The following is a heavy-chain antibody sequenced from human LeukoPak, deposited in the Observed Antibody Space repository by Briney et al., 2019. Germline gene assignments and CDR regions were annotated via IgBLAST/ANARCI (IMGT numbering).Heavy chain of an antibody. CDR1: GYTFTADY. J-gene: IGHJ4*02. CDR3: ARDLRGNSMFFDY. V-gene: IGHV1-2*02. D-gene: IGHD4-23*01. CDR2: INPNSAGT. Sequence: ASVKVSCKASGYTFTADYIHWVRQAPGQGLEWMGWINPNSAGTHYPQKFQGRVTLTSDTSISTAYMELSRLSPDDMAMYYCARDLRGNSMFFDYWGQGTLVTVSS.